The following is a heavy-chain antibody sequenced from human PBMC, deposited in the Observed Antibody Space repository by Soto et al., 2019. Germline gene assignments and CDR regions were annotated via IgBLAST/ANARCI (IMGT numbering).Heavy chain of an antibody. V-gene: IGHV1-2*04. Sequence: ASVKVSCKASGYTFTGYYMHWVRQAPGQGLEWMGWINPNSGGTNYAQKFQGWVTMTRDTSISTAYMELSRLRSDDTAVYYCARVGRYCSGGSCFDYWGQGTLGTVSS. J-gene: IGHJ4*02. D-gene: IGHD2-15*01. CDR1: GYTFTGYY. CDR3: ARVGRYCSGGSCFDY. CDR2: INPNSGGT.